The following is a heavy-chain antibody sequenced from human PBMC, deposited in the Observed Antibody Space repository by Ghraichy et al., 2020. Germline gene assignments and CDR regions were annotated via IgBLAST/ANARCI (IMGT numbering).Heavy chain of an antibody. V-gene: IGHV3-74*01. D-gene: IGHD6-6*01. CDR3: SRKAGSGGISYGSDV. J-gene: IGHJ3*01. Sequence: GGSLRLSCTASGFTFITHWMHWVRQAPGKGLVWVSHIDHDGGITTYADSVKGRFTISRDNAKNTLYLQMNSLRAEDTAVYYCSRKAGSGGISYGSDVWGQGTKVTVSS. CDR2: IDHDGGIT. CDR1: GFTFITHW.